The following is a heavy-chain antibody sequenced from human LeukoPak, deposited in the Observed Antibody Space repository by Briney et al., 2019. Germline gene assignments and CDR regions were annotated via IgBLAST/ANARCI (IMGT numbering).Heavy chain of an antibody. Sequence: PGGSLRLSCAASGFIFSTYSMNWVRQAPGKGLEWVSSISSSSSYIYYADSVKGRFTISRDNAKNSLYLQMNGLRAEDTAVYYCAREYDYYDSSGYYYPFDYWGQGTLVTVSS. CDR2: ISSSSSYI. CDR3: AREYDYYDSSGYYYPFDY. V-gene: IGHV3-21*01. J-gene: IGHJ4*02. CDR1: GFIFSTYS. D-gene: IGHD3-22*01.